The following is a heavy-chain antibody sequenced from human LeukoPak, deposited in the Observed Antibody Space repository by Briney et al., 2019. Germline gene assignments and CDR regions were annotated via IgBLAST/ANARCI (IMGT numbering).Heavy chain of an antibody. CDR1: GFTFSHTW. V-gene: IGHV3-15*01. CDR3: VGRPWNFDY. Sequence: GGSLRLSCVVSGFTFSHTWISWVRQAPGKGLEWVGRVKSKNDGGSTDYAAPVKGRFFISRDDSRGTLSLEMNSLKIEDTAVYFCVGRPWNFDYWGQGTLVTVSS. J-gene: IGHJ4*02. CDR2: VKSKNDGGST. D-gene: IGHD1-1*01.